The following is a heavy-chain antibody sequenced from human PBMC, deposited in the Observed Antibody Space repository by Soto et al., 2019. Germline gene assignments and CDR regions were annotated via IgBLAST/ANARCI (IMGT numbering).Heavy chain of an antibody. Sequence: GESLKISCAASGFTFSSYAMHWVRQAPGKGLEWVAVISYDGSNKYYADSVKGRFTISRDNSKNTLYLQMNSLRAEDTAVYYCARVPSSGWFYYFDYWGQGTLVTVSS. CDR2: ISYDGSNK. D-gene: IGHD6-19*01. J-gene: IGHJ4*02. V-gene: IGHV3-30-3*01. CDR1: GFTFSSYA. CDR3: ARVPSSGWFYYFDY.